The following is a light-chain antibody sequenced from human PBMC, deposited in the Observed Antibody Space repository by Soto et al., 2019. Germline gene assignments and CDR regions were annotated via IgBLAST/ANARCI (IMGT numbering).Light chain of an antibody. CDR1: SSDVGNYKY. Sequence: QSALTQPASVSGSPGQSITISCTGTSSDVGNYKYLSWYHQHPGKAPKLMIYEVSNRPSGVSNRFSGSKSGNTASLTISRLQAEDETDYYCFSDTSSGTNVFGTGTKVTVL. J-gene: IGLJ1*01. CDR2: EVS. CDR3: FSDTSSGTNV. V-gene: IGLV2-14*01.